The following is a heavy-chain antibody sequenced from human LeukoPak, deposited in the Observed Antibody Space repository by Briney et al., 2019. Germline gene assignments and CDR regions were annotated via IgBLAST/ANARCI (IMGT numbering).Heavy chain of an antibody. CDR2: ISNDGSGT. CDR3: ARDMDEDYSGNTLDF. D-gene: IGHD5-12*01. CDR1: GFTFSNYW. V-gene: IGHV3-74*01. J-gene: IGHJ4*02. Sequence: PGGSLRLSCAASGFTFSNYWMHRVRQVPGKGLGWVSRISNDGSGTSHADSVKGRFTISRDNAKNTLYLQMNSLRAEDTAVYYCARDMDEDYSGNTLDFWGRGTLVTVSS.